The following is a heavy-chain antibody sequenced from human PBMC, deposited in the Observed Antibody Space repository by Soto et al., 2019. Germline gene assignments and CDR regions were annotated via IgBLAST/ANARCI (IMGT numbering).Heavy chain of an antibody. CDR2: INHSGST. Sequence: PSETLSLTCAVYGGSFSGYYWTWIRQPPGTGLEWIGEINHSGSTNYNPSLKSRVTISVDTSKNQFSLKLTSVTAADTAVYYCASGDYDILTYAFDIWGQGTMVTVSS. J-gene: IGHJ3*02. V-gene: IGHV4-34*01. D-gene: IGHD3-9*01. CDR1: GGSFSGYY. CDR3: ASGDYDILTYAFDI.